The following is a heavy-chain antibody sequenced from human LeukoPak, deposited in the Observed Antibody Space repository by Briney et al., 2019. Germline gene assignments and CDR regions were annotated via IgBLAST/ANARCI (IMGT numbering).Heavy chain of an antibody. CDR2: ISYDGSNK. J-gene: IGHJ4*02. CDR1: GFTFSSYG. D-gene: IGHD3-10*01. V-gene: IGHV3-30*18. CDR3: AKDHYYGSGSYYYDY. Sequence: GGSLRLSCAASGFTFSSYGMHWVRQAPGKGLEWVAVISYDGSNKYYADSVKGRFTISRDNSKNTLYLQMNSLRAEDTAVYYCAKDHYYGSGSYYYDYWGQGTLVTVSP.